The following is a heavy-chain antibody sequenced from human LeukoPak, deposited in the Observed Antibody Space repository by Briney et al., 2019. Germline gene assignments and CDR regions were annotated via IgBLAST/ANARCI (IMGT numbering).Heavy chain of an antibody. V-gene: IGHV1-2*02. D-gene: IGHD3-22*01. CDR3: ARRSVIVVTTPTDDAFDI. Sequence: ASVKVSCKASGYTLTGFYIHWVRQVPGQGLEWMGWINPRSGATNYAQTFQDRVTMTRDTSISTAYMQLSRLGFDDTAIYYCARRSVIVVTTPTDDAFDIWGQGTMVTVSS. CDR2: INPRSGAT. CDR1: GYTLTGFY. J-gene: IGHJ3*02.